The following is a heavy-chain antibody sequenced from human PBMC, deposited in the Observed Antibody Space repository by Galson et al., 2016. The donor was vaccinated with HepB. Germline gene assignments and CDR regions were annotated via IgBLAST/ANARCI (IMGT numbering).Heavy chain of an antibody. D-gene: IGHD1-26*01. J-gene: IGHJ3*02. CDR3: ARDRYSGSYYVGAFDI. Sequence: SVKVSCKASGYTFTGYYMHWVRQAPGQGLEWMGWINPDSGVTSYAQKFLGRVTMTRDTSISTVYMELSRLKSDDTAIYYCARDRYSGSYYVGAFDIWGQGTIVTVS. V-gene: IGHV1-2*02. CDR2: INPDSGVT. CDR1: GYTFTGYY.